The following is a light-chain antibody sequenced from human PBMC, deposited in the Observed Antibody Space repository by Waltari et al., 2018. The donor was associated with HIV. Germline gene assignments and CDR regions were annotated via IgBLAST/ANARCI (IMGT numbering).Light chain of an antibody. Sequence: EIVLTQSPGTLSLSPGERATLPCRASQSVSSTYLAWYQQRPGQAPRLVMYDISTRATDIPDRFSGSGSGTDFTLTISRLEPEDFAVYYCHQYATSPLTSGGGTKVEIK. V-gene: IGKV3-20*01. CDR2: DIS. J-gene: IGKJ4*01. CDR3: HQYATSPLT. CDR1: QSVSSTY.